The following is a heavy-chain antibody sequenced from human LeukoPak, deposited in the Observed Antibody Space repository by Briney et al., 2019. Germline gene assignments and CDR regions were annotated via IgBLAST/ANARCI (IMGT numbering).Heavy chain of an antibody. J-gene: IGHJ4*02. D-gene: IGHD3-10*01. CDR3: AREGSVWFGEFKDY. CDR1: GGSISSGSYY. Sequence: SETLSLTCTVSGGSISSGSYYWSWIRQPAGKGLEWIGRIYTSGSTNYNPSLKSRVTISVDTSKNQFSLKLSSVTAADTAVYYCAREGSVWFGEFKDYWGREPWSPSPQ. V-gene: IGHV4-61*02. CDR2: IYTSGST.